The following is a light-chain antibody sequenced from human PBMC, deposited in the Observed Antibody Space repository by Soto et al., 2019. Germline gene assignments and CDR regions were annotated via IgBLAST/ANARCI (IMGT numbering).Light chain of an antibody. Sequence: EVVLTQSPATPSLSPGERATLSCRASQSLSGTLAWFQQKRGQPPRLLIYGASNRATGIPARFTANGSGTDCSLTISSLEPVEFAAAYWQPRKLWPWSFGEEPKV. V-gene: IGKV3-11*01. CDR3: QPRKLWPWS. J-gene: IGKJ1*01. CDR1: QSLSGT. CDR2: GAS.